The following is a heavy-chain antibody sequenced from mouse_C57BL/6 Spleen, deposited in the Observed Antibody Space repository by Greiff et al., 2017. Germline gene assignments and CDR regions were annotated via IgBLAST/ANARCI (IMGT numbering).Heavy chain of an antibody. Sequence: EVKLEEPGPGLVKPSQSLSLTCSVTGYSITSGYYRYWIRQLPRNLLECMGYNSYDSSNNYNPNLKNRISITRDTSKNQFFLKLNSVTTEDTATYYCARDRRTDFDVWGTGTTVTVSA. CDR3: ARDRRTDFDV. CDR2: NSYDSSN. J-gene: IGHJ1*03. V-gene: IGHV3-6*01. CDR1: GYSITSGYY.